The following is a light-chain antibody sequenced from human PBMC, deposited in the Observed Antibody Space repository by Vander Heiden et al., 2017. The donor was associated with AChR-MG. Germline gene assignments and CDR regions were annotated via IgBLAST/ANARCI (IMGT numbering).Light chain of an antibody. CDR1: ESVSSNY. V-gene: IGKV3-20*01. Sequence: EIVLTQSPGTLSLSPGERATLSCRASESVSSNYLAWYQQKPGQAPKLLMYGATSRATGIPDRFSGSGSGTDFTLTISRLEAEDFVVYYCKQYGPSSITFGQGTRLEIK. J-gene: IGKJ5*01. CDR3: KQYGPSSIT. CDR2: GAT.